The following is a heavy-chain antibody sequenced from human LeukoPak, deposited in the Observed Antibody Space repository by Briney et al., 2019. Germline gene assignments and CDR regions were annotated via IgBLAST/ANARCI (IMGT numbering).Heavy chain of an antibody. V-gene: IGHV4-4*07. CDR1: GGSISSHY. CDR2: IYTSGST. D-gene: IGHD3-10*01. Sequence: KPSETLSLTCTVSGGSISSHYWGWIRQPAGKGLEWIGRIYTSGSTNYNPSLKSRVTMSVDTSKNQFSLKLSSVTAADTAVYYCARDGNGSYYGSGILDYWGQGTLVTVSS. J-gene: IGHJ4*02. CDR3: ARDGNGSYYGSGILDY.